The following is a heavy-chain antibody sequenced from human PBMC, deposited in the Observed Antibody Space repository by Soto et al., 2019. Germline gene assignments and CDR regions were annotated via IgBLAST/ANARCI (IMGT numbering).Heavy chain of an antibody. Sequence: SGGSLRLSCAASGFTFSSYGMHWVRQAPGKGLEWVAVISYDGSNKYYADSVKGRFTISRDNSKNTLYLQMNSLRAEDTAVYYCAKDLIDYYGSGSTQDYWGQGTLVTVSS. CDR1: GFTFSSYG. V-gene: IGHV3-30*18. J-gene: IGHJ4*02. D-gene: IGHD3-10*01. CDR3: AKDLIDYYGSGSTQDY. CDR2: ISYDGSNK.